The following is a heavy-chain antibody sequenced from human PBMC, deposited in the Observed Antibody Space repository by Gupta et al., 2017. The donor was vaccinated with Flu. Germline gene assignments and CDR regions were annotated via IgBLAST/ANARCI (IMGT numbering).Heavy chain of an antibody. Sequence: WIRQPPGKGLEWSGEINHSGSTNYNPSLQSRVTISVDTSKNQFSLKLSSVTAADTAVYYCARNYGGNSLLGNYYYYYMDVWGKGTTVTVSS. CDR3: ARNYGGNSLLGNYYYYYMDV. V-gene: IGHV4-34*01. J-gene: IGHJ6*03. D-gene: IGHD4-17*01. CDR2: INHSGST.